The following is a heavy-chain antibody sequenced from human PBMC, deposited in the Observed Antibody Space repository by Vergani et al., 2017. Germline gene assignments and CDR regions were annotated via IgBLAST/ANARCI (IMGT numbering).Heavy chain of an antibody. CDR1: GFTFDDYA. D-gene: IGHD2-2*02. CDR3: ARGQAGYQVLYRAYFDP. CDR2: ISWNSGSI. V-gene: IGHV3-9*03. J-gene: IGHJ5*02. Sequence: EVQLVESGGGLVQPGRSLRLSCAASGFTFDDYAMHWVRQAPGKGLEWVSGISWNSGSIGYADSVKGRFTISRDNAKNSLYLQMNSLRAEDMALYYCARGQAGYQVLYRAYFDPWGQGTLVTVSS.